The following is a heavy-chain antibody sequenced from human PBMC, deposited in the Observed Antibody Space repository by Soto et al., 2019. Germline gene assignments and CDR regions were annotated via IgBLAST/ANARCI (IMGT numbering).Heavy chain of an antibody. D-gene: IGHD3-22*01. J-gene: IGHJ4*02. CDR2: INAGNGNT. V-gene: IGHV1-3*01. Sequence: ASVKVSCTASGYTFTGYAMHWVRQAPGQRLEWMGWINAGNGNTKYSQKFQGRVTITRDTSATTTYMELSSLRSEDTAVYYCAREGYDSSGYPLGYWGQGTLVTVSS. CDR3: AREGYDSSGYPLGY. CDR1: GYTFTGYA.